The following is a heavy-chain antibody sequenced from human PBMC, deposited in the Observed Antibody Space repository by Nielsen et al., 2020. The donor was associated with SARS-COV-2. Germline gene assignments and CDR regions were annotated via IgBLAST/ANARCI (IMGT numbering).Heavy chain of an antibody. J-gene: IGHJ3*01. CDR1: GVIVSNNY. V-gene: IGHV3-53*04. CDR3: ARGGYCSSSSCYNAFDV. CDR2: MYSAGTT. Sequence: GESLKISCAASGVIVSNNYMSWVRQAPGKGLEWVSVMYSAGTTYYADSVKGRFTISRHSSENSLYLQMNSLRADDTALYYCARGGYCSSSSCYNAFDVWGEGTMVLVSS. D-gene: IGHD2-2*03.